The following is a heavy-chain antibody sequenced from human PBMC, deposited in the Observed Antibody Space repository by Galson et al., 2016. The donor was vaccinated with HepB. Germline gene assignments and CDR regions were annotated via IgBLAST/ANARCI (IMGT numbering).Heavy chain of an antibody. Sequence: LRLSCAASGFTFSSYGMSWVRQAPGQGLEWVSSISPGGSTYTDSVKGRFTISRDNSRNTLYLEMNSLRAEDTAVYYCAKRGGLKYYFDCWGQGTLVTVSS. J-gene: IGHJ4*02. V-gene: IGHV3-23*01. D-gene: IGHD2-15*01. CDR2: ISPGGST. CDR3: AKRGGLKYYFDC. CDR1: GFTFSSYG.